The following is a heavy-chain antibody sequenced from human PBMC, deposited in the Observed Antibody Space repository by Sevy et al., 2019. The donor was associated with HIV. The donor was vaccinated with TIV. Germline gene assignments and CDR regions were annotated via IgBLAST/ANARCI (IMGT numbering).Heavy chain of an antibody. Sequence: AGSLRLSCAASRFTFSTYDIHWVRQAPGKELEWVAVIAHDGSYQYYTDSVKGRFTISRDDSKNKAYLQMNSLRADDSGLYCCAKGQGYDYIWGNERSEYYFDYWGQGTLVTVSS. V-gene: IGHV3-30*18. CDR1: RFTFSTYD. D-gene: IGHD3-16*01. J-gene: IGHJ4*02. CDR3: AKGQGYDYIWGNERSEYYFDY. CDR2: IAHDGSYQ.